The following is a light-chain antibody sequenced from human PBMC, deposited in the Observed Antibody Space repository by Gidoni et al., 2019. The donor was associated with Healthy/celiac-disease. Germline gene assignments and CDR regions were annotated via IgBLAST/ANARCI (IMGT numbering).Light chain of an antibody. J-gene: IGLJ2*01. CDR2: QDS. V-gene: IGLV3-1*01. Sequence: SYELTQPRSVSVSPGQTASIPCSADKLGDKYACWYQQKPGQSPVLVIYQDSKRPSGIPERFSGSNSGNTASLTISGTQAMDEADYYCQAWDSSTVVFGGGTKLTVL. CDR1: KLGDKY. CDR3: QAWDSSTVV.